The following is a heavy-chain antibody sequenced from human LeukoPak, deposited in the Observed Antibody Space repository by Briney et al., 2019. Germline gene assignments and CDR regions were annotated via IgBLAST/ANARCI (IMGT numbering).Heavy chain of an antibody. CDR1: GYTFTSYG. CDR3: ARRMVRGAAIDC. J-gene: IGHJ4*02. Sequence: ASVTVSCKASGYTFTSYGISWVGQAPGQGREWMGWISAYNGNTNYAQKLQGRVTMTTDTSTSTAYMELRSLRSDDTAVYYCARRMVRGAAIDCWGQGTLVTVSS. V-gene: IGHV1-18*04. D-gene: IGHD3-10*01. CDR2: ISAYNGNT.